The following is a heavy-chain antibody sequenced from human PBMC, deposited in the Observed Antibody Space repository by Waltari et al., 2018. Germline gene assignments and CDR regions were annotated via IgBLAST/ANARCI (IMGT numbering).Heavy chain of an antibody. V-gene: IGHV4-39*07. Sequence: QLQLQESGPGLVKPSETLSLTCTVSGCSISSSSYYWGWIRQPPGKGLEWIGSIYYSGSTYYNPSLKSRVTISVDTSKNQFSLKLSSVTAADTAVYYCARDTYCGGDCYSGNWFDPWGQGTLVTVSS. D-gene: IGHD2-21*01. CDR2: IYYSGST. CDR1: GCSISSSSYY. CDR3: ARDTYCGGDCYSGNWFDP. J-gene: IGHJ5*02.